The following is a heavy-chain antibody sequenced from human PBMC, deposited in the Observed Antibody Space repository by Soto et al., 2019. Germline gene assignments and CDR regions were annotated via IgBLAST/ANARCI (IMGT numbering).Heavy chain of an antibody. CDR3: VRGTPFQSDY. Sequence: EVQLVESGGGLIQPGGSLRLSCAASGVTVSTNYMCWVRQAPGKGLEWVSVIYSGGRTYYADSVKGRFTISRDNSKNTIYLQMNSLRAEDTAVYYCVRGTPFQSDYWGQGTLVTVSS. V-gene: IGHV3-53*01. CDR2: IYSGGRT. J-gene: IGHJ4*02. D-gene: IGHD1-1*01. CDR1: GVTVSTNY.